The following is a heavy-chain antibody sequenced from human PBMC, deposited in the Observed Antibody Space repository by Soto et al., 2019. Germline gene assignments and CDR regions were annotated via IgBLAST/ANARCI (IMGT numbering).Heavy chain of an antibody. J-gene: IGHJ4*02. V-gene: IGHV4-4*07. CDR2: IYTSGST. Sequence: QVQLQESGPGLVKPSETLSLTCNVSGDSMTTYYWSWIRQPAGKGLEWIGRIYTSGSTNYNPSLKSRVTMSIDTSNNHFSLSLKSVTAADTAMYYCARTVGAAYYFDVWGQGARVTVSS. CDR1: GDSMTTYY. D-gene: IGHD1-26*01. CDR3: ARTVGAAYYFDV.